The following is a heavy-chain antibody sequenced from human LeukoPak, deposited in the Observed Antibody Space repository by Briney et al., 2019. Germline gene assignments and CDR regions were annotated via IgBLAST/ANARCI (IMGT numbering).Heavy chain of an antibody. V-gene: IGHV3-48*03. CDR2: ISSSGSTI. CDR1: GFTFSSYE. D-gene: IGHD2-15*01. CDR3: ARDVVATNFDY. Sequence: PGRSLRLSCAASGFTFSSYEMNWVRQAPGKGLEWVSYISSSGSTIYYADSVKGRFTISRDNAKNSLYLQMNSLRAEDTAVYYCARDVVATNFDYWGQGTLVTVSS. J-gene: IGHJ4*02.